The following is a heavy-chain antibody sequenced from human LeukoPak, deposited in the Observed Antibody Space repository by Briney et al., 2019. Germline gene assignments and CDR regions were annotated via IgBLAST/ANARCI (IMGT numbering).Heavy chain of an antibody. J-gene: IGHJ5*02. D-gene: IGHD3-10*01. Sequence: ASVKVSCKASGYTFTDYGINWVRQAPGQGLEWMGWINTNTGIPKYAPAFTGRFVFSLDTSVSTAYLQISSLKAEDTAVYYCARPRAGAFDPRGPGTLVTVSS. V-gene: IGHV7-4-1*02. CDR2: INTNTGIP. CDR3: ARPRAGAFDP. CDR1: GYTFTDYG.